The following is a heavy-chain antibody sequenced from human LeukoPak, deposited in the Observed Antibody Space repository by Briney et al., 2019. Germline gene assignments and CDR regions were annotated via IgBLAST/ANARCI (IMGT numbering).Heavy chain of an antibody. CDR3: AKDFMITFGGVIADSDY. Sequence: GGSLRLSCAASGFTFSSYAMSWVRQAPGKGLEWVSAISGSGGSTYYADSVKGRFTISRDNSKNTLYLQMNSLRAEDTAVYYCAKDFMITFGGVIADSDYWGQGTLVTVSS. V-gene: IGHV3-23*01. CDR1: GFTFSSYA. D-gene: IGHD3-16*02. CDR2: ISGSGGST. J-gene: IGHJ4*02.